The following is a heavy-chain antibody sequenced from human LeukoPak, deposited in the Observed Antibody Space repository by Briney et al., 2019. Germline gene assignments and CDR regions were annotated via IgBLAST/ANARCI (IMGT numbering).Heavy chain of an antibody. J-gene: IGHJ4*02. CDR3: TSGPNFYYFDY. V-gene: IGHV4-38-2*02. D-gene: IGHD3-3*01. CDR1: GYSISSDYY. Sequence: SETLSLTCTVSGYSISSDYYWGWIRQPPGKGLEWIGTIYHSGSTYLNPSLKSRVTISVDTSKNQFSLNLNSVTAADTAVYYCTSGPNFYYFDYWGQGTLVTVSS. CDR2: IYHSGST.